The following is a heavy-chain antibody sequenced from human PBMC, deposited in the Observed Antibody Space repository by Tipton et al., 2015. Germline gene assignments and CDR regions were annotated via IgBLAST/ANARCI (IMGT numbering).Heavy chain of an antibody. J-gene: IGHJ6*02. CDR2: IYYSGST. Sequence: GLVKPSETLSLTCTVSGGSISRYCWSWIRQAPGGGLEWIGYIYYSGSTNYNPSLKSRVTISVDTSKDQFSLKLSSVTAADTAVYYCARDLGQQLVGPYYFHYAMDVWGQGTSVTVSS. CDR1: GGSISRYC. V-gene: IGHV4-59*01. CDR3: ARDLGQQLVGPYYFHYAMDV. D-gene: IGHD6-6*01.